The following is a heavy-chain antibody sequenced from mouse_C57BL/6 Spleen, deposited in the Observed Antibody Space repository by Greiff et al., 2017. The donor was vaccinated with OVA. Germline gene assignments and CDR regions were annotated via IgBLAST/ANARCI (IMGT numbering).Heavy chain of an antibody. J-gene: IGHJ4*01. CDR2: INPGSGGT. CDR3: ARSYRPPYYAMDY. Sequence: VQLQQSGAELVKPGASVKVSCKASGYAFTSYWIEWVKQRPGRGLEWIGVINPGSGGTNYNEKFKGKATLTADKSSSTAYMQLSSLTSEDSAVYFGARSYRPPYYAMDYWGQGTSVTVSA. D-gene: IGHD2-14*01. CDR1: GYAFTSYW. V-gene: IGHV1-54*01.